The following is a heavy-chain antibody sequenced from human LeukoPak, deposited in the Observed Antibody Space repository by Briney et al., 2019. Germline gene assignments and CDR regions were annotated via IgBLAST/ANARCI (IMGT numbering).Heavy chain of an antibody. CDR1: GTFVSGFY. D-gene: IGHD5/OR15-5a*01. V-gene: IGHV4-59*02. Sequence: SETLSLTCTVSGTFVSGFYWTWIRQPPGKGLEWIGFIYSTGTTSYNSSLQSRVTISVDTSKNQFSLKLTSVTAADTAVYYCARGGYDVYDHFDYWGQGTLVTVSS. CDR2: IYSTGTT. J-gene: IGHJ4*02. CDR3: ARGGYDVYDHFDY.